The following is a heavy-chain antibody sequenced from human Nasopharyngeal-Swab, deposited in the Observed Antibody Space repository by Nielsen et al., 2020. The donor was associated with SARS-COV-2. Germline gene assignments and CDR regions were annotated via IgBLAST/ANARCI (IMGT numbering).Heavy chain of an antibody. D-gene: IGHD4-23*01. Sequence: GESLKISCAASGFTFSSYSMNWARQAPGKGLEWASSISSSSSYIYYADSVKGRFTISRDNAKNSLYLQMNSLRAEDTAVYYCARALRWGAFDIWGQGTMVTVSS. CDR3: ARALRWGAFDI. CDR2: ISSSSSYI. J-gene: IGHJ3*02. CDR1: GFTFSSYS. V-gene: IGHV3-21*01.